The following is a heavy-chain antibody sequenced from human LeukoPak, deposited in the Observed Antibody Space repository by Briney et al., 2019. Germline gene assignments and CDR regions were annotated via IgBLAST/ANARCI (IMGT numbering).Heavy chain of an antibody. CDR1: GGSFSGHY. CDR3: AITTPAVTSAFDI. Sequence: PSETLSLTCAVYGGSFSGHYWSWIRQPPGKGLEWIGEINHSGSTNYNPSLKSRVTISVDTSKNQFSLKLSSVTAADTAVYYCAITTPAVTSAFDIWGQGTMVTVSS. J-gene: IGHJ3*02. D-gene: IGHD2-2*01. CDR2: INHSGST. V-gene: IGHV4-34*01.